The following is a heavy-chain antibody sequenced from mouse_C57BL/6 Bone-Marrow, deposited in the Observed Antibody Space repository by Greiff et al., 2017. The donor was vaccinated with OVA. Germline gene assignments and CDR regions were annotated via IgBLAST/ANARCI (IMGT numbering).Heavy chain of an antibody. Sequence: EVMLVESEGGLVQPGRSMKLSCTASGFTFSDYYMAWVRQVPEKGLEWVANINYDGSSNYYMDSLKSRFIISRDNAKNILYLQMNSLKSEDTATYYCAIDLSLGHFAYWCQGTTLTVSS. J-gene: IGHJ2*01. CDR2: INYDGSSN. V-gene: IGHV5-16*01. D-gene: IGHD4-1*01. CDR3: AIDLSLGHFAY. CDR1: GFTFSDYY.